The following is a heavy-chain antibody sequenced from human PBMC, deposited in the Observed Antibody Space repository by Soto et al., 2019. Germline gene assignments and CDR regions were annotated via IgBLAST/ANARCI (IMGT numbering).Heavy chain of an antibody. J-gene: IGHJ6*04. CDR3: AKYTSVSRDGFCVMDV. CDR1: GFTFSDYA. V-gene: IGHV3-49*03. CDR2: IRSKAYGVTT. Sequence: PGGSLRLSCTTSGFTFSDYAISWFRQAPGKGLEWVGVIRSKAYGVTTDYAASVKGRFAISRDDSKDTAYLQMNSVTTEDTAVDFCAKYTSVSRDGFCVMDVWGSGSTGTV. D-gene: IGHD2-2*01.